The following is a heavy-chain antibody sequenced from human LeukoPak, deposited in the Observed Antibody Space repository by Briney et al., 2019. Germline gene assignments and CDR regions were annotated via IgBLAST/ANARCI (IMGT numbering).Heavy chain of an antibody. CDR3: AKTQGYYDA. CDR2: IWGADDKT. V-gene: IGHV3-23*01. Sequence: PGGSLRLSCVASGFTFSNYAMTWACQAPGKGLELVSGIWGADDKTVYGGAVKGRFTISRDNSKNTLYLQMNSLRADDTAVYYCAKTQGYYDAWGQGALVTVSS. J-gene: IGHJ5*02. D-gene: IGHD5-18*01. CDR1: GFTFSNYA.